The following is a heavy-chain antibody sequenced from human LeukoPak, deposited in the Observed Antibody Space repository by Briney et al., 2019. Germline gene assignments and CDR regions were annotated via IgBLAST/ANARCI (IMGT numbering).Heavy chain of an antibody. J-gene: IGHJ4*02. D-gene: IGHD3-10*01. Sequence: SETLSLTCTVSSGSISSDYWSWIRQPPGKGLEWIGYIYYSGSTNYNPSLKSRVTMSIDTSKKQFSLKLSSVTATDTAVYYCARTSGSGNAAIFDFWGQGTLVTVSS. CDR2: IYYSGST. CDR3: ARTSGSGNAAIFDF. V-gene: IGHV4-59*08. CDR1: SGSISSDY.